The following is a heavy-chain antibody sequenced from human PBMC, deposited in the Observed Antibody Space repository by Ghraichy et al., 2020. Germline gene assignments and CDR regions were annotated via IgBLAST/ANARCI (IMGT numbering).Heavy chain of an antibody. CDR1: GYTLTELS. CDR3: ATDLGVVVPAADHY. CDR2: FDPEDGET. V-gene: IGHV1-24*01. J-gene: IGHJ4*02. Sequence: ASVKVSCKVSGYTLTELSMHWVRQAPGKGLEWMGGFDPEDGETIYAQKFQGRVTMTEDTSTDTAYMELSSLRSEDTAVYYCATDLGVVVPAADHYWGQGTLVTVSS. D-gene: IGHD2-2*01.